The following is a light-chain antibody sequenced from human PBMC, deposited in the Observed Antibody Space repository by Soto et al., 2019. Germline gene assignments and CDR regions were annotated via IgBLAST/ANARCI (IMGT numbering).Light chain of an antibody. CDR3: QHRSNWPAYT. CDR2: ESS. J-gene: IGKJ2*01. CDR1: PGVSSY. V-gene: IGKV3-11*01. Sequence: IVLTQSPATLSLSPGEITTLSFSASPGVSSYLAWYQQKPGQAPRLLIYESSNRATGIPARFSGSGSGTDFTLTISSLEPEAFAVYYCQHRSNWPAYTFGQGTKLEIK.